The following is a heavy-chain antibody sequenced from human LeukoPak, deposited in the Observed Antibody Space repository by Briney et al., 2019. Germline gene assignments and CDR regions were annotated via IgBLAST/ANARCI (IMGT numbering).Heavy chain of an antibody. CDR2: INPTGGST. CDR1: GYTFTSYY. CDR3: ARDNSVGDNAWWFDP. D-gene: IGHD1-26*01. Sequence: ASVKVSCKASGYTFTSYYMHWVRQAPGQGLEWMGLINPTGGSTGYAQKVQGRVTMTRDMSTSTDYMELSSLRSEDTAIYYCARDNSVGDNAWWFDPWGQGTLVTVSS. J-gene: IGHJ5*02. V-gene: IGHV1-46*01.